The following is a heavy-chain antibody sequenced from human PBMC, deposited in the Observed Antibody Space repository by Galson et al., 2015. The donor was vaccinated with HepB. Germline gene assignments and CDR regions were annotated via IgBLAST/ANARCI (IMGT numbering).Heavy chain of an antibody. J-gene: IGHJ4*02. CDR3: ARDLSIAARYGDY. Sequence: SVKVSCKASGYTFTNYGISWVRQAPRQGLEWMGWISTYNGNTNFAQRLQGRVTMTTDTSTSTAYMELRSLRSDDTAVYYCARDLSIAARYGDYWGQGTLVTVSS. CDR1: GYTFTNYG. CDR2: ISTYNGNT. D-gene: IGHD6-6*01. V-gene: IGHV1-18*01.